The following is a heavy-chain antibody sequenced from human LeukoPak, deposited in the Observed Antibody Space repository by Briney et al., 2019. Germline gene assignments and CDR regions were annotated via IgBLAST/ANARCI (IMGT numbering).Heavy chain of an antibody. J-gene: IGHJ4*02. D-gene: IGHD5-24*01. Sequence: PSETLSLTCTVSGGSISSYYWSWIRQPPGEGLEWIGYIYYSGSTNYNPSLKSRVTISVDTSKNQFSLKLSSVTAADTAVYYCARALNGYNDFDYWGQGTLVTVSS. CDR1: GGSISSYY. CDR2: IYYSGST. CDR3: ARALNGYNDFDY. V-gene: IGHV4-59*01.